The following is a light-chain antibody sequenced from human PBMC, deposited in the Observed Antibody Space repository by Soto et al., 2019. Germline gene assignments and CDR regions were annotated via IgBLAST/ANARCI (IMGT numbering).Light chain of an antibody. Sequence: DIQMTQSPSTLSASVGDRVTITCRASQSISVWLAWYQQKAGKAPNLLIYKASRLESGVPSRFSGSGSETEFTLTISGLQPGDSATYYCQQYNNWPRATFGGGTKVDIK. CDR1: QSISVW. CDR2: KAS. J-gene: IGKJ4*01. CDR3: QQYNNWPRAT. V-gene: IGKV1-5*03.